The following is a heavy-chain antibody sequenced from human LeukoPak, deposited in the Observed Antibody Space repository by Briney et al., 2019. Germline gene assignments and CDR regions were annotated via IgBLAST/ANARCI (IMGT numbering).Heavy chain of an antibody. V-gene: IGHV4-38-2*01. CDR2: IYYGGST. D-gene: IGHD3-22*01. CDR1: GFTFSDHY. CDR3: ASDRSGLSFCF. J-gene: IGHJ4*02. Sequence: GSLRLSCAASGFTFSDHYMDWVRQAPGKGLEWIGSIYYGGSTYYNSSLKSRITISVDTSKNQFSLELTSVTAADTAVYYCASDRSGLSFCFWGQGTLVTVSS.